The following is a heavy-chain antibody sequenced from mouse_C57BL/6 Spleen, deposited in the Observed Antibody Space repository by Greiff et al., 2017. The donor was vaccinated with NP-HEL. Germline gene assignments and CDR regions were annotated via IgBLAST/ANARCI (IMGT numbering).Heavy chain of an antibody. CDR2: IYPYNGVS. CDR3: ARGDYYYGSSYVPWYFDV. J-gene: IGHJ1*03. CDR1: GYSFTGYY. Sequence: EVQLQQSGPELVKPGASVKISCKASGYSFTGYYMHWVKQSHGNILDWIGYIYPYNGVSSYNQKFKGKATLTVDTSSSTAYMELRSLTSEDSAVYYCARGDYYYGSSYVPWYFDVWGTGTTVTVSS. V-gene: IGHV1-31*01. D-gene: IGHD1-1*01.